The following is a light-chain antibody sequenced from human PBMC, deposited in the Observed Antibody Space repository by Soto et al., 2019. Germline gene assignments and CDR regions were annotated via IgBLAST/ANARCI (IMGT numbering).Light chain of an antibody. CDR1: QYINTR. CDR2: QTS. V-gene: IGKV3-11*01. CDR3: HQRQSWPRT. Sequence: TQSPSTLSSFPSDRVTLSCRASQYINTRLAWYQHRPGQAPRLLIYQTSIRAAGIPARFSASGSGTDFTLTISDVQPEDFALYYCHQRQSWPRTFGQGTKVDIK. J-gene: IGKJ1*01.